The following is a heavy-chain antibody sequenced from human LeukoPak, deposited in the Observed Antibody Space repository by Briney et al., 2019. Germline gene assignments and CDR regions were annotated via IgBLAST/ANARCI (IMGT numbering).Heavy chain of an antibody. V-gene: IGHV3-23*01. CDR2: IGGSGGGT. CDR3: AKDIRVHYFDPRGYLFDP. Sequence: PGGSLRLSCAASGFSFSSYSMIWVPQAPGKGPEWVSSIGGSGGGTDYPDSVKGRFNISRDNSKKMLYLQMNSLRVEDTAVYYCAKDIRVHYFDPRGYLFDPWGQGTLVTVSS. D-gene: IGHD3-22*01. CDR1: GFSFSSYS. J-gene: IGHJ5*02.